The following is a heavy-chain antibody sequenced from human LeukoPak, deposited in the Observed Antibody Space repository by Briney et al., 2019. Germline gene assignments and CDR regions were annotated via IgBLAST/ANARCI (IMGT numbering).Heavy chain of an antibody. CDR2: IGSSGTVI. CDR1: GFTFSSYQ. CDR3: ATEWRGDSGTQPFDY. V-gene: IGHV3-48*03. J-gene: IGHJ4*02. Sequence: GGSLRLSCAASGFTFSSYQMNWVRQAPGKGLEWISYIGSSGTVIYYADSVKGRFTISRDNAKNSLYLQMNSLRAEDTAIYYCATEWRGDSGTQPFDYWGQGTLVTVSS. D-gene: IGHD3-10*01.